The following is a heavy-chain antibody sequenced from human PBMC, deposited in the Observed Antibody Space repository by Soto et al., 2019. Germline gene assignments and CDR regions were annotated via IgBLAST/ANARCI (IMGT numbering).Heavy chain of an antibody. CDR3: ARDPGDY. V-gene: IGHV3-30-3*01. CDR2: ISYDGSNK. Sequence: QVQLVESGGGVVQPGRSLRLSCAASGFTFSSYAMHWVRQAPGKGLEWVAVISYDGSNKYYADSVKGRFTISRDNSKNTLYLQMNSLRAEDTAVYYCARDPGDYWGQGTLVTVSS. J-gene: IGHJ4*02. CDR1: GFTFSSYA.